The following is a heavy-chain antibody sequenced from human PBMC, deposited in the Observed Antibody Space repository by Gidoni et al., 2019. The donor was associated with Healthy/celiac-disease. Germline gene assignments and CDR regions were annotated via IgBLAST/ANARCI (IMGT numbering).Heavy chain of an antibody. CDR3: ASHYYDSSGYYSDWFDP. CDR1: GGSISIYS. Sequence: QVQLQESGPGLVTPSEPLSLTCTVSGGSISIYSWSWIRQPPGKGLEWIGYIYYSGSTNYNPSLKSRVTISVDTSKNQFSLKLSSVTAADTAVYYCASHYYDSSGYYSDWFDPWGQGTLVTVSS. V-gene: IGHV4-59*01. D-gene: IGHD3-22*01. J-gene: IGHJ5*02. CDR2: IYYSGST.